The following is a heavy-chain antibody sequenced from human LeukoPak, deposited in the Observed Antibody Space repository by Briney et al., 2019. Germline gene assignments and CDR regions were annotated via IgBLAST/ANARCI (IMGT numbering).Heavy chain of an antibody. V-gene: IGHV1-2*02. J-gene: IGHJ4*02. CDR1: GYTLTGYY. CDR3: ARVIGVGATKLLEFDY. Sequence: ASVKVSCKASGYTLTGYYMHWVRQAPGQGLEWMGWINPNSGGTNYAQKFQGRVTMTRDTSISTAYMELSRLRSDDTAVYYCARVIGVGATKLLEFDYWGQGTLVTVSS. D-gene: IGHD1-26*01. CDR2: INPNSGGT.